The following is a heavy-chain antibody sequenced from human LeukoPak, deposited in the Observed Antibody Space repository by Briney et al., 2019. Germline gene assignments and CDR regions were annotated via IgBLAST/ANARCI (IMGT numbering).Heavy chain of an antibody. CDR3: ARDPMAVTDNLDY. V-gene: IGHV3-49*04. J-gene: IGHJ4*02. D-gene: IGHD6-19*01. CDR1: GFTFGDYA. CDR2: IRSKAYGGTT. Sequence: GGSLTLSCTASGFTFGDYALSWVRQAPGKGLEWVGFIRSKAYGGTTEYAASVKGRFTISRDDSKSIAYLQMNSLKTEDTAVYYCARDPMAVTDNLDYWGQGTLVTVSS.